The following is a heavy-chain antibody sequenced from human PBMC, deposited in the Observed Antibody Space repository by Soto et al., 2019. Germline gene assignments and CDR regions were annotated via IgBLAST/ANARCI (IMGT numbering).Heavy chain of an antibody. V-gene: IGHV3-7*01. J-gene: IGHJ4*02. D-gene: IGHD3-9*01. CDR3: AREVVRYFDWSIDY. CDR1: GFTFSSYW. Sequence: GGSLRLSCAASGFTFSSYWMSWVRQAPGKGLEWVANIKQDGSEKYYVDSVKGRFTISRDNAKNSLYLQMNSLRAEDTAVYYCAREVVRYFDWSIDYWGQGTLVTVSS. CDR2: IKQDGSEK.